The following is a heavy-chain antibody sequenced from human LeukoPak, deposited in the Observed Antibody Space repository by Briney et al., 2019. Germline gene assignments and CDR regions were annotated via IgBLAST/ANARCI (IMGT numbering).Heavy chain of an antibody. CDR2: ILDSGYST. J-gene: IGHJ6*03. D-gene: IGHD3-16*01. CDR3: AKLGGHPLHNYYVGV. V-gene: IGHV3-23*01. Sequence: GGSLRLSCAASGFTFSSYAMGWVRQAPGKGLEWVSGILDSGYSTYYPNSVKGRFTISRDNSNNTLYLQMNSLRAEDTAVYYCAKLGGHPLHNYYVGVWGKGTTVAVSS. CDR1: GFTFSSYA.